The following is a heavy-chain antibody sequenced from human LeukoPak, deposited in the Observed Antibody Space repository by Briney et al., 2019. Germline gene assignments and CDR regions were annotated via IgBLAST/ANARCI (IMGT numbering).Heavy chain of an antibody. CDR2: INPKTGGT. CDR1: GYTFTGYY. J-gene: IGHJ4*02. Sequence: ASVKVSCKASGYTFTGYYIHWARQAPGQGLEWVGWINPKTGGTNYAQKFLDRVTMTTDMSTSTAYMELIRLRSRDTAVYYCARSGSIAARPVFDYWGQGTLVTISS. CDR3: ARSGSIAARPVFDY. D-gene: IGHD6-6*01. V-gene: IGHV1-2*02.